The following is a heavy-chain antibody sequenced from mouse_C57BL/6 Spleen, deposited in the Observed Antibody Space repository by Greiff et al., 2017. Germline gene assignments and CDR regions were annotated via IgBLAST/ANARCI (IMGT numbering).Heavy chain of an antibody. CDR3: APYGYGSSLWYFDV. D-gene: IGHD1-1*01. Sequence: VQLQQSGAELVKPGASVKLSCTASGFNIKDYYMHWVSQRTEQGLEWIGRIDPEDGENKYAPKFPGKATITAYTSSNKANLQLSSLTSEDTAVYYCAPYGYGSSLWYFDVWGTGTTVTVSS. CDR2: IDPEDGEN. CDR1: GFNIKDYY. V-gene: IGHV14-2*01. J-gene: IGHJ1*03.